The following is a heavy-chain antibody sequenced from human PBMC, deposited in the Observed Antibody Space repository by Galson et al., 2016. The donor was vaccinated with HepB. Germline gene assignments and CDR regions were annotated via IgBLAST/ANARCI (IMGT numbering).Heavy chain of an antibody. CDR1: GFTFSSYA. J-gene: IGHJ4*01. CDR2: ISITVSSI. V-gene: IGHV3-23*01. CDR3: AKRIGAGGQFDY. D-gene: IGHD6-13*01. Sequence: SLRLSCAASGFTFSSYAMSWVRQAPGKGLEWVSAISITVSSIYYADSVKGRFTISRDNSKNTLYLQMNTLRSEDTAIYYCAKRIGAGGQFDYWGQGTLVTVSS.